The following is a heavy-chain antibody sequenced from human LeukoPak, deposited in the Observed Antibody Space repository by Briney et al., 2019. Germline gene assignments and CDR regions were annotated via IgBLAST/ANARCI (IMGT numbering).Heavy chain of an antibody. Sequence: GGSLRLPCAASGFTFSSYEMNWVRQAPGKGLEWFSYISSSGSTIYYADSVKGRFTISRDNAKNSLYLQMNSLRAEDTAVYYCARVGLLMAFDYWGQGTLVTVSS. CDR1: GFTFSSYE. CDR3: ARVGLLMAFDY. D-gene: IGHD2-15*01. J-gene: IGHJ4*02. V-gene: IGHV3-48*03. CDR2: ISSSGSTI.